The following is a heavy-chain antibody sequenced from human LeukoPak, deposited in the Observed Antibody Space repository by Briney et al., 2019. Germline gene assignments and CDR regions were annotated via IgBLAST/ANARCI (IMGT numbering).Heavy chain of an antibody. D-gene: IGHD6-19*01. CDR2: ISWNSGSI. Sequence: PGGSLRLSCAAAGFTFDDYAMDWVRQAPGKGLEWVSGISWNSGSIGYADSVKGRFTISRDDAKNSLYLQMNSLRAEDTALYYCAKEFTVAGNGMDVWGQGTTVTVSS. CDR3: AKEFTVAGNGMDV. J-gene: IGHJ6*02. V-gene: IGHV3-9*01. CDR1: GFTFDDYA.